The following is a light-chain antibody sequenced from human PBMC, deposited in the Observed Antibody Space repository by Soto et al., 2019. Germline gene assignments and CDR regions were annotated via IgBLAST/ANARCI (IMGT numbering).Light chain of an antibody. CDR2: AAS. CDR1: QSVPSNY. J-gene: IGKJ1*01. Sequence: EIVLTQSPGTLSLSPGERATLSCRASQSVPSNYLAWYQQKPGQAPRLVIYAASSRPTGVTDRFSGSGSGTDFTLTISRMEPEDFAVFYCHQSGTSPRTFGQGTRVEVK. CDR3: HQSGTSPRT. V-gene: IGKV3-20*01.